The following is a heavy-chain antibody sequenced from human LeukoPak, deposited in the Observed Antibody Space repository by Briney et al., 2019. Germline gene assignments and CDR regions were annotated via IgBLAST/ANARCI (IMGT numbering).Heavy chain of an antibody. V-gene: IGHV4-61*02. CDR2: IYTSGST. CDR3: ARDGISTIFGVVITTDAFDI. J-gene: IGHJ3*02. Sequence: SETLSLTCTVFGGSISSGSYYWSWIRQPAGKGLEWIGRIYTSGSTNYNPSLKSRVTISVDTSKNQFPLKLSSVTAADTAVYYCARDGISTIFGVVITTDAFDIWGQGTMVTVSS. D-gene: IGHD3-3*01. CDR1: GGSISSGSYY.